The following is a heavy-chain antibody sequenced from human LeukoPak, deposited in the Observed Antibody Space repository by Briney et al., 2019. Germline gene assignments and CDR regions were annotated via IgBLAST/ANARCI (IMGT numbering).Heavy chain of an antibody. D-gene: IGHD1-26*01. Sequence: SETLSLTCTVSGGTISRYYWSWIRQPPGKGLEWIAYIDYSGSTNYNPSLKSRLTISLDASKNQFSLKLSSVTAADTAVYYCARDRRRDRLHAFDIWGQGTMVTVSS. CDR2: IDYSGST. V-gene: IGHV4-59*01. CDR1: GGTISRYY. CDR3: ARDRRRDRLHAFDI. J-gene: IGHJ3*02.